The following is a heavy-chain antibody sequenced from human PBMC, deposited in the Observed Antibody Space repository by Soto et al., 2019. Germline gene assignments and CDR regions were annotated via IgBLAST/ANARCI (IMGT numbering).Heavy chain of an antibody. CDR1: RFTFISYA. Sequence: PGGSVRLSCAASRFTFISYAMSWVRQAPGKGLEWVSAISGSGGSTYYADSVKGRFTISRDNSKNTLYLQMNSLRAEDTAVYYCAKGTRGYSGYDPYYYYYYMDVWGKGTTVTVSS. CDR2: ISGSGGST. J-gene: IGHJ6*03. CDR3: AKGTRGYSGYDPYYYYYYMDV. V-gene: IGHV3-23*01. D-gene: IGHD5-12*01.